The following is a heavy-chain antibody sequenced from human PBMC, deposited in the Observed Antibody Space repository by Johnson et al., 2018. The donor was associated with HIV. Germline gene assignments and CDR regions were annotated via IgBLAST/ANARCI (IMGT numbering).Heavy chain of an antibody. J-gene: IGHJ3*02. V-gene: IGHV3-33*08. CDR3: ARSPETGDRLWRAFDI. D-gene: IGHD4-17*01. CDR1: GFTFSSYA. Sequence: QMLLVESGGGVVQPGRSLRLSCAASGFTFSSYAMHWVRQAPGKGLEWVAVFWYAGSNNYYADSVKGRFTISRDNSKNTLYLQMNSLRAEDTAVYYCARSPETGDRLWRAFDIWGQGTMVTVSS. CDR2: FWYAGSNN.